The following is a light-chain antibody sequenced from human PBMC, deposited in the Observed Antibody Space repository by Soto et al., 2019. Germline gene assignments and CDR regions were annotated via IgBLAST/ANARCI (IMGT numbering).Light chain of an antibody. Sequence: DIQMTQSQSSLSASVGDRVTITCRASQNINRYLNWYQQKPGKAPRLLISGASSLQSGVPSRFSGSYSGTDFTLTINSLQPEDFATYYCQQSYSNPLTFGGGTKVDI. CDR1: QNINRY. J-gene: IGKJ4*01. CDR3: QQSYSNPLT. V-gene: IGKV1-39*01. CDR2: GAS.